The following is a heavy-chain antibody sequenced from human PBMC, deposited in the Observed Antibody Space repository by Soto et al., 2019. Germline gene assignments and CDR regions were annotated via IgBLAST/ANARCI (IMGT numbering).Heavy chain of an antibody. Sequence: PGGSLRLYDAASIFTCSGYCMNGVRQAPGKGLAWVANIQQDGSEKYYVDSVRGRFTISRDSAKSSLYLRMNSLRAEDTAMYYCAIYCSSTSCFIRLPEHWGPANLVKVS. J-gene: IGHJ4*02. D-gene: IGHD2-2*01. CDR3: AIYCSSTSCFIRLPEH. CDR2: IQQDGSEK. V-gene: IGHV3-7*01. CDR1: IFTCSGYC.